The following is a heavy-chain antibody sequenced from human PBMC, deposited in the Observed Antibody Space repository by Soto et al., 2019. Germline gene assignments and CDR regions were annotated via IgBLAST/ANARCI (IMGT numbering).Heavy chain of an antibody. CDR1: GFTFSNAW. V-gene: IGHV3-15*07. CDR2: IKSKTDGGTT. J-gene: IGHJ6*02. Sequence: EVQLVESGGGLVKPGGSLRLSCAASGFTFSNAWMNWVRQAPGKGLEWVGRIKSKTDGGTTDYAAPVKGRFTISRDDSKNTLYMQMNSLKTEDTAVYYCTTDTHEQWMKLHYCSMDVWGQGTTVTVSS. D-gene: IGHD6-19*01. CDR3: TTDTHEQWMKLHYCSMDV.